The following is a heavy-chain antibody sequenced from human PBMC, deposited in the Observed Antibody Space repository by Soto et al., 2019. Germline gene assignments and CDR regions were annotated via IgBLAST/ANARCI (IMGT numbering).Heavy chain of an antibody. CDR2: IYYSGST. D-gene: IGHD6-13*01. J-gene: IGHJ5*02. V-gene: IGHV4-30-4*01. Sequence: KTSETLSLTCTVSGGSISSGDYYWSWIRQPPGKGLEWIGYIYYSGSTYYNPSLKSRVTISVDTSKNQFSLKLSSVTAADTAVYYCARESSSSWRRDENWFDPWGQGTLVTVSS. CDR1: GGSISSGDYY. CDR3: ARESSSSWRRDENWFDP.